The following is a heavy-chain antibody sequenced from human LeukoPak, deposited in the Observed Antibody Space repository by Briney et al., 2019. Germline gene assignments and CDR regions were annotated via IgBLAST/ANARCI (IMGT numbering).Heavy chain of an antibody. D-gene: IGHD5-18*01. J-gene: IGHJ4*02. CDR2: ISGSGGST. CDR3: ATYPLQLWLRIVDY. CDR1: GFTFSSYA. V-gene: IGHV3-23*01. Sequence: GGSLRLSCAASGFTFSSYAMSWVRQAPGKGLEWVSAISGSGGSTYYADSVKGRFTISRDNSKNTQYLQMNSLRAEDTAVYYCATYPLQLWLRIVDYWGQGTLVTVSS.